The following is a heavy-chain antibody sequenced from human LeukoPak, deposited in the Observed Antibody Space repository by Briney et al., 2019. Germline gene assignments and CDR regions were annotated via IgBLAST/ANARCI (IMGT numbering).Heavy chain of an antibody. D-gene: IGHD3-10*01. CDR3: ATQIIWFGGA. CDR1: GFTFSSYS. J-gene: IGHJ4*02. Sequence: GGSLRLSCAASGFTFSSYSMNWVRQAPGKGLEWVSSISSSSSYIYYADSVKGRFTISRNNAKNSLYLQMNSLRAEDTAVYYCATQIIWFGGAWGQGTLVTVSS. V-gene: IGHV3-21*01. CDR2: ISSSSSYI.